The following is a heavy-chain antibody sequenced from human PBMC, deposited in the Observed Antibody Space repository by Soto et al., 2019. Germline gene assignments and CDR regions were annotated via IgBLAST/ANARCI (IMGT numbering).Heavy chain of an antibody. CDR2: ISGSGGST. J-gene: IGHJ6*02. D-gene: IGHD3-10*01. Sequence: GGSLRLSCAASGFTFSSYAMSWVRQAPGKGLEWVSAISGSGGSTYYADSVKGRFTISRDNSKNTLYLQMNSLRAEDTAVYYCAREDVLLWFGELSRYGMDVWGQGTTVTVSS. V-gene: IGHV3-23*01. CDR3: AREDVLLWFGELSRYGMDV. CDR1: GFTFSSYA.